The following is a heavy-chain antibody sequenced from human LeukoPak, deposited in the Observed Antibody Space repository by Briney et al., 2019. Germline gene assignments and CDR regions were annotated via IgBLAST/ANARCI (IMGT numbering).Heavy chain of an antibody. CDR3: ARDIFSRVYYDSSGPSSDY. Sequence: ASVKVSCKASGYTFAGYYMHWVRQAPGQGLEWMGRINPNSGGTNYAQKFQGRVTMTRDTSISTVYMELSSLRSEDTAVYYCARDIFSRVYYDSSGPSSDYWGQGTLVTVSS. J-gene: IGHJ4*02. CDR2: INPNSGGT. V-gene: IGHV1-2*06. CDR1: GYTFAGYY. D-gene: IGHD3-22*01.